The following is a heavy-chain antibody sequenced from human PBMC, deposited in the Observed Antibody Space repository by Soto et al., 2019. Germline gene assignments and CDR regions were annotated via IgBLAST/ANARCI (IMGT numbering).Heavy chain of an antibody. CDR1: GGSITIINL. D-gene: IGHD3-16*01. CDR3: ARGGSTTTLNWFDP. J-gene: IGHJ5*02. V-gene: IGHV4-4*02. CDR2: MYHSGST. Sequence: SDTLSLTCGVSGGSITIINLWSWVRQPPGKGKEWIGEMYHSGSTNYNPSLTSRVTISVDKSQNQFSLKLTSVTAADTAVYFCARGGSTTTLNWFDPWGQG.